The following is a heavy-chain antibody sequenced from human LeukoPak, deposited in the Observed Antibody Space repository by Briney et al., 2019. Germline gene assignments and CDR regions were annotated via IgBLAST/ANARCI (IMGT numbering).Heavy chain of an antibody. V-gene: IGHV4-39*01. D-gene: IGHD2-8*01. Sequence: SSEALSLTCTVSGGSISSSSYFWGWIRQPPGKGLEWIGSISFTGSTYYNSSLKSRVTLSVDTSKNQFSLKLSSVTAADTAVYYCARLQSMVYSFDYWGQGTLVTVSS. CDR1: GGSISSSSYF. CDR3: ARLQSMVYSFDY. J-gene: IGHJ4*02. CDR2: ISFTGST.